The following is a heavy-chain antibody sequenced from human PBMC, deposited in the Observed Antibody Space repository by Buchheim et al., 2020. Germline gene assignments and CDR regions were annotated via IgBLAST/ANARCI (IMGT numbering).Heavy chain of an antibody. CDR2: ISYDGSNK. CDR3: AKAWTTVAPFDY. J-gene: IGHJ4*02. D-gene: IGHD4-23*01. CDR1: GFTFSSYG. Sequence: QVQLVESGGGVVQPGRSLRLSCAASGFTFSSYGMHWVRQAPGKGLEWVAVISYDGSNKYYADSVKGRFTISRDNSKNTLYLQMNSLRAEDTAVYYCAKAWTTVAPFDYWGQGTL. V-gene: IGHV3-30*18.